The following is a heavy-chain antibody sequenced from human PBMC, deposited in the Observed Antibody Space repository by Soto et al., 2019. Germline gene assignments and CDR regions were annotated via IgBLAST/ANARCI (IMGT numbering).Heavy chain of an antibody. CDR1: GFTFSSYG. D-gene: IGHD3-16*01. CDR3: AKSGGINYGMDV. J-gene: IGHJ6*02. Sequence: GGSLRLSCAASGFTFSSYGMHWVRQAPGKGLEWVAVISYDGSNKYYADSVKGRFTISGDNSKNTLYLQMNSLRAEDTAVYYCAKSGGINYGMDVWGQGTTVTVSS. CDR2: ISYDGSNK. V-gene: IGHV3-30*18.